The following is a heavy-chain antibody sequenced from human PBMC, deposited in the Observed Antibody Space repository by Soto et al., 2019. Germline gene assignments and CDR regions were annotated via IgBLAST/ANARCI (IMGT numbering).Heavy chain of an antibody. Sequence: SVKVSCKASGGTFSSYAISWVRQAPGQGLEWMGGIIPIFGTANYAQKFQGRVTITADESTSTAYMELSSLRSEDTAVYYCASPLQLSELAYYYSGMDVWGQGTPVPVS. CDR1: GGTFSSYA. CDR3: ASPLQLSELAYYYSGMDV. J-gene: IGHJ6*02. CDR2: IIPIFGTA. D-gene: IGHD3-10*01. V-gene: IGHV1-69*13.